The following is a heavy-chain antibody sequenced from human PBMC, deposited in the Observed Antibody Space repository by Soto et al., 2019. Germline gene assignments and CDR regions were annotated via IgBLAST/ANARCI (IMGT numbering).Heavy chain of an antibody. V-gene: IGHV2-5*02. CDR1: GFSLSTSGVG. D-gene: IGHD6-13*01. Sequence: SGPTLVNPTQTLTLTCTFSGFSLSTSGVGVGWIRQPPGKALEWLALIYWDDDKRYNPSLKSRITINKDTSKNQVVLTMTNMDPVDTATFYCAHSLASIAAAGTLWFDPWGQGTLVTVSS. CDR3: AHSLASIAAAGTLWFDP. J-gene: IGHJ5*02. CDR2: IYWDDDK.